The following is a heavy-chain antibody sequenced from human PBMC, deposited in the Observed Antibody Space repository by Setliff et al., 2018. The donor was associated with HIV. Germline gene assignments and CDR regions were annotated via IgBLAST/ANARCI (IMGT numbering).Heavy chain of an antibody. CDR1: GFVFTDHS. V-gene: IGHV3-48*01. J-gene: IGHJ4*02. D-gene: IGHD1-26*01. Sequence: PGGSLRLSCAAPGFVFTDHSLHWVRQAPGEGLEWISYISATGTTVSYADSVRGRFNISRDSVRNEVYLQMKSLRVDDTALYYCVRDQLRWPERWDFDFWGQGTLVTVSS. CDR2: ISATGTTV. CDR3: VRDQLRWPERWDFDF.